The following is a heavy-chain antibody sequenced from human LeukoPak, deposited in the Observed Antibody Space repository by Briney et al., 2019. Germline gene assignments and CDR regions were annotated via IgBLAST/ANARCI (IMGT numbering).Heavy chain of an antibody. CDR1: GYTFTSYD. CDR2: MNPNSGNT. CDR3: ARVSIVGATGSYYYYGMDV. Sequence: ASVKVSCKASGYTFTSYDINWVRQATGQGLEWMGWMNPNSGNTGYAQKFQGRVTMTRNTSISTAYMELSSLRSEDTAVYYCARVSIVGATGSYYYYGMDVWGQGTTVTVSS. J-gene: IGHJ6*02. V-gene: IGHV1-8*01. D-gene: IGHD1-26*01.